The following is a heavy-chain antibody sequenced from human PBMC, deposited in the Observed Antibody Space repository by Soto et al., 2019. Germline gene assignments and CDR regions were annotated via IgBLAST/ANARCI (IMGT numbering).Heavy chain of an antibody. J-gene: IGHJ6*02. D-gene: IGHD1-26*01. CDR2: IYYSGST. CDR3: ARVYIVGARVGMDV. Sequence: PSETLSLTCTVSGGSISSYYWSWIRQPPGKGLEWIGYIYYSGSTNYNPSLKSRVTISVDTSKNQFSLKLSSVTAADTAVYYCARVYIVGARVGMDVWGQGTTVTVSS. CDR1: GGSISSYY. V-gene: IGHV4-59*01.